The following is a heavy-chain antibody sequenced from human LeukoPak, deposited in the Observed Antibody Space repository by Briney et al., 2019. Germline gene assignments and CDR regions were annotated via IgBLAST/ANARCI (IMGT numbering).Heavy chain of an antibody. CDR3: AKGRLPAAMYPFDY. D-gene: IGHD2-2*01. J-gene: IGHJ4*02. CDR1: GFTFDDYT. CDR2: ISWDGGST. V-gene: IGHV3-43*01. Sequence: GGSLRLSCAASGFTFDDYTMHWVRQAPGKGLEWVSLISWDGGSTYYADSVKGRFTISRDNSKNSLYLQMNSLRTEDTALYYCAKGRLPAAMYPFDYWGQGTLVTVSS.